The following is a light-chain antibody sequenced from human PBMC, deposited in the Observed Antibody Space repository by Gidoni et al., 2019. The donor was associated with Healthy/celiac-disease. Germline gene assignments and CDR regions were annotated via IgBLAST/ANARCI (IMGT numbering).Light chain of an antibody. J-gene: IGLJ1*01. Sequence: SYELTQPPSASVSPGQTASITCSGDKLGDKYACWYQQKPGQSPVLVIYQDSKRPSVIPERFSGSNSGNTATLTISGTQAMDEADYYCQAWDSSTRYVFGTGTKVTVL. CDR2: QDS. CDR3: QAWDSSTRYV. V-gene: IGLV3-1*01. CDR1: KLGDKY.